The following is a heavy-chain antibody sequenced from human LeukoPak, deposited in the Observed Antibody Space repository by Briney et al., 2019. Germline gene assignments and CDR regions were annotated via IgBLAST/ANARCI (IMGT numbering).Heavy chain of an antibody. V-gene: IGHV3-30*03. D-gene: IGHD2-2*03. Sequence: GGSLRLSCAASGFTFSSYGMHWVRQAPGKGLEWVAVISYDGSNKYYADSVEGRFTISRDNSKNTLYLQMNSLRAEDTAVYYCALDIVVVPAAMGVDYWGQGTLVTVSS. J-gene: IGHJ4*02. CDR3: ALDIVVVPAAMGVDY. CDR2: ISYDGSNK. CDR1: GFTFSSYG.